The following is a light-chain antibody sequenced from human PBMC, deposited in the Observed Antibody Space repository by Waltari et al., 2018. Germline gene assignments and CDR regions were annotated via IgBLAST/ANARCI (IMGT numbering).Light chain of an antibody. V-gene: IGKV1-5*03. CDR1: QSFSTW. CDR2: QAS. CDR3: QQYNSFPHT. J-gene: IGKJ2*01. Sequence: DIQMTQSPSTLSASVGDRVTITCRASQSFSTWLAWYQQKPGKAPKLLIYQASNLESGVPSRFSGSGSGTEFTLTISSLHPDDFATYYCQQYNSFPHTFGQGTKLEIK.